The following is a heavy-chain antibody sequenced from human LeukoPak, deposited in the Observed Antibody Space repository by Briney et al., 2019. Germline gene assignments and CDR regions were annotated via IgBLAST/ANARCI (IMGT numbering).Heavy chain of an antibody. CDR2: IYHSGST. J-gene: IGHJ4*02. CDR3: ARDLKMITFGGVTVSYGFDY. Sequence: KPSGTLSLTCAVSGGSISSSNWWSWVRQPPGKGLEWIGEIYHSGSTNYNPSLKSRVTISVDKSKNQFSLKLSSVTAADTAVYYCARDLKMITFGGVTVSYGFDYWGQGTLVTVSS. D-gene: IGHD3-16*02. CDR1: GGSISSSNW. V-gene: IGHV4-4*02.